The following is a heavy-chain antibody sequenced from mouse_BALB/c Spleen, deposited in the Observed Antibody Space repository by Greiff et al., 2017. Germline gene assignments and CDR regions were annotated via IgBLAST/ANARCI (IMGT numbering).Heavy chain of an antibody. V-gene: IGHV1S22*01. Sequence: LQQPGSELVRPGASVKLSCKASGYTFTSYWMHWVKQRPGQGLEWIGNIYPGSGSTNYDEKFKSKATLTVDTSSSTAYMQLSSLTSEDSAVYYCTRGTTATTCAMDCWGQGTTVTV. CDR1: GYTFTSYW. CDR3: TRGTTATTCAMDC. CDR2: IYPGSGST. D-gene: IGHD1-2*01. J-gene: IGHJ4*01.